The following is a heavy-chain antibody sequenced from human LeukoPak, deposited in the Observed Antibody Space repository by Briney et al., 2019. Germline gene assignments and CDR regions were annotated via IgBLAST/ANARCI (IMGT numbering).Heavy chain of an antibody. V-gene: IGHV3-21*01. J-gene: IGHJ5*02. CDR1: GFTFSSYA. Sequence: GGSLRLSCASSGFTFSSYALSWVRQAPGKGLEWVSSISSSSSYIYYADSVKGRFTISRDNAKNSLYLQMNSLRAEDTAVYYCARGLWFDPWGQGTLVTVSS. CDR3: ARGLWFDP. CDR2: ISSSSSYI.